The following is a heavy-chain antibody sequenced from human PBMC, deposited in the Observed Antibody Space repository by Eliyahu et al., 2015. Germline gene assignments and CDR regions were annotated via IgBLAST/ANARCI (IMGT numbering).Heavy chain of an antibody. J-gene: IGHJ6*03. D-gene: IGHD3-3*01. CDR2: IIPILGIA. Sequence: QVQLVQSGAEVKKPGSSVKVSCKASGXTFSXXTISXXRQAPGQGLEWMGRIIPILGIANYAQKFQGRVTITADKSTSTAYMELSSLRSEDTAVYYCARGDYDFWSGYPTKDNYYYYYMDVWGKGTTVTVSS. V-gene: IGHV1-69*02. CDR3: ARGDYDFWSGYPTKDNYYYYYMDV. CDR1: GXTFSXXT.